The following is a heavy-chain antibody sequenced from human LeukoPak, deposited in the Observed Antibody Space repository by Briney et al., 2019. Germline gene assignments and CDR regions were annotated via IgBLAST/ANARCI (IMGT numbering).Heavy chain of an antibody. CDR2: INHSGST. V-gene: IGHV4-34*01. Sequence: SETLSLTCAVYGGSFSGYYWSWIRQPPGKGLEWIGEINHSGSTNYNPSLKSRVTISVDTSKNQFSLKLSSVTAADTAVYYCAIKYGSSWHNYFDYWGQGTLVTVSS. CDR1: GGSFSGYY. D-gene: IGHD6-13*01. J-gene: IGHJ4*02. CDR3: AIKYGSSWHNYFDY.